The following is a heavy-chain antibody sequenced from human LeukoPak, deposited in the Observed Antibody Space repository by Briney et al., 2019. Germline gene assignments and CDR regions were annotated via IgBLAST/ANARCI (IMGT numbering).Heavy chain of an antibody. CDR1: GGSFSGYY. CDR2: IYYSGST. Sequence: PSETLSLTCAVYGGSFSGYYWSWIRQPPGKGLEWIGYIYYSGSTNYNPSLKSRVTTSVDTSKNQFSLKLSSVTAADTAVYYCARDGIDAFDIWGQGTMVTVSS. J-gene: IGHJ3*02. D-gene: IGHD1-14*01. CDR3: ARDGIDAFDI. V-gene: IGHV4-59*12.